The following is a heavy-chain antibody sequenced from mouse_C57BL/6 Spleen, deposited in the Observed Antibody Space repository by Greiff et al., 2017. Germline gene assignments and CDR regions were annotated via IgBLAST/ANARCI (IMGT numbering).Heavy chain of an antibody. V-gene: IGHV1-61*01. CDR1: GYTFTSYW. D-gene: IGHD1-1*01. CDR3: ARKTTVVPYAMDY. CDR2: IYPSDSET. Sequence: VQLQQSGAELVRPGSSVKLSCKASGYTFTSYWMDWVKQRPGQGLEWIGNIYPSDSETHYNQKFKDKATLTVDKSSSTAYMQLSSLTSEDSAVYYCARKTTVVPYAMDYWGQGTSVTVSS. J-gene: IGHJ4*01.